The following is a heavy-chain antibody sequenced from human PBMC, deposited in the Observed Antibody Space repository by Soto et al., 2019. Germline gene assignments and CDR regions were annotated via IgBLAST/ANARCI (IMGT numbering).Heavy chain of an antibody. Sequence: EASVKVSCKASGYTFTSYYMHWVRQAPGQGLEWMGIINPSGGSTSYAQKFQGRVTMTRDTSTSTVYMELSSLRSEDTAVYYCARPLDSSGYYRYYYYGMDVWGQGTTVTVSS. D-gene: IGHD3-22*01. CDR1: GYTFTSYY. CDR2: INPSGGST. J-gene: IGHJ6*02. V-gene: IGHV1-46*01. CDR3: ARPLDSSGYYRYYYYGMDV.